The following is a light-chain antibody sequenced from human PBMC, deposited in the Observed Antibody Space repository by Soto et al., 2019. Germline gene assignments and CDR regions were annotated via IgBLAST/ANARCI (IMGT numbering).Light chain of an antibody. J-gene: IGKJ2*01. CDR1: QSISSW. Sequence: DIQMTQSPSTLSASVGDRVTITCRASQSISSWLAWYQQKPGKAPKLLIYKASSLESGAPSRCSGSGSGTAFTLTLSSLQPNDFATYYCQQYNSYLYTFGQGTKLEIK. CDR2: KAS. V-gene: IGKV1-5*03. CDR3: QQYNSYLYT.